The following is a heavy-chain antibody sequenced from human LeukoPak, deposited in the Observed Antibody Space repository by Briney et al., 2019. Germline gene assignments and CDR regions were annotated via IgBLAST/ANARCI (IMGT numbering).Heavy chain of an antibody. CDR1: GFTFSSYE. CDR3: AKDMEDYGGNSFDS. CDR2: ISTRGSTE. V-gene: IGHV3-48*03. J-gene: IGHJ5*01. D-gene: IGHD4-23*01. Sequence: GGSLRLSCAASGFTFSSYEMNWVRQAPGKGLEWVSYISTRGSTEYYADSVKGRFTISRDNSKNSVYLEMKNLRIEDTAFYYCAKDMEDYGGNSFDSWGEGTLVTVSS.